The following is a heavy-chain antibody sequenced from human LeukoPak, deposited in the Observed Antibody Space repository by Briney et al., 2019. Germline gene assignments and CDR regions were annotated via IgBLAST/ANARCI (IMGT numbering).Heavy chain of an antibody. V-gene: IGHV3-33*01. CDR1: GFTSSSCG. J-gene: IGHJ3*01. Sequence: PGGSLRLSCAASGFTSSSCGMHWVRQAPGKGLEWVAVIWYDGSNKYYADSVKGRFTISRDNSKNTLYLQMNSLRAEDTAVYYCARECRDGYNCPAFDVWGRGTMVTVSS. CDR3: ARECRDGYNCPAFDV. CDR2: IWYDGSNK. D-gene: IGHD5-24*01.